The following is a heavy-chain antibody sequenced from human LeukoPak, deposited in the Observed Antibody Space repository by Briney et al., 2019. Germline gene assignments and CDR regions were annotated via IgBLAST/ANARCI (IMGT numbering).Heavy chain of an antibody. CDR2: IYYSGST. V-gene: IGHV4-59*01. J-gene: IGHJ4*02. CDR1: GGSISSYY. CDR3: ARAGYSGYDFYFDY. Sequence: SETLSLTCTVSGGSISSYYWSWIRQPPGKGLEWIGYIYYSGSTNYNPSLKSRVTISVDTSKNQFSLKLSPVTAADTAVYYCARAGYSGYDFYFDYWGQGTLVTVSS. D-gene: IGHD5-12*01.